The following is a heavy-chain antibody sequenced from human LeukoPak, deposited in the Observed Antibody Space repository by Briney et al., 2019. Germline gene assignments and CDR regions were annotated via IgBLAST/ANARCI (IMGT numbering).Heavy chain of an antibody. V-gene: IGHV4-59*01. CDR1: GGSISGYY. CDR3: ARVDLGSSWPWYFDL. D-gene: IGHD6-13*01. CDR2: IYYTGST. J-gene: IGHJ2*01. Sequence: SETLSLTCTVSGGSISGYYWSWIRQPPGKGLEWIGYIYYTGSTNYNPSLKSRVTISIDTSKNQFSLKLSSVTAADTAVYYCARVDLGSSWPWYFDLWGRGTLVTVSS.